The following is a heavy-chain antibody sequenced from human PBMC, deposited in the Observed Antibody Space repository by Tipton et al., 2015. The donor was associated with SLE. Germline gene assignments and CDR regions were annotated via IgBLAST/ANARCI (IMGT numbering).Heavy chain of an antibody. CDR2: IYYSGST. Sequence: TLSLTCAVYGGSFSGYYWSWIRQPPGKGLEWIGYIYYSGSTYYNPSLKSRVTMSVDTSKNQFSLKLRSVTAADTAVYYCARDGGEAAAGIFNWFDPWGQGTLVTVSS. V-gene: IGHV4-34*11. CDR3: ARDGGEAAAGIFNWFDP. CDR1: GGSFSGYY. J-gene: IGHJ5*02. D-gene: IGHD6-13*01.